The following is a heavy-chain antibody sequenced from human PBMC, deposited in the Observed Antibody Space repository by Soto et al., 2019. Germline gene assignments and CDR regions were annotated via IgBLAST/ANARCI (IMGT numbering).Heavy chain of an antibody. CDR2: ISGSGGST. D-gene: IGHD6-19*01. CDR1: GFTFSSYA. Sequence: EVQLLESGGGLVQPGGSLRLSCAASGFTFSSYAMRWVRQAPGKGLEWVSAISGSGGSTYYADSVKGRFTISRDNSTNTVYLQMNSLRSQETAVYYCAKSHSSGGYPGDWGQGTLVTVSS. V-gene: IGHV3-23*01. CDR3: AKSHSSGGYPGD. J-gene: IGHJ4*02.